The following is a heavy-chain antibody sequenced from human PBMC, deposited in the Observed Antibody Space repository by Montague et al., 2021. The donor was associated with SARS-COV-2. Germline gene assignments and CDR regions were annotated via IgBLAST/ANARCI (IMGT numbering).Heavy chain of an antibody. CDR1: GDSVSSHSPA. D-gene: IGHD6-13*01. J-gene: IGHJ6*02. CDR2: IYYRYKWYN. V-gene: IGHV6-1*01. Sequence: CAISGDSVSSHSPAWNWLRQSPPSVLQWVGRIYYRYKWYNDYAVSVQSRITINPDTSKNQFSLQLNSVTPEDTAVYYCASGRMVPYSSSWTTLYYYYGMDVWGQGTTVTVSS. CDR3: ASGRMVPYSSSWTTLYYYYGMDV.